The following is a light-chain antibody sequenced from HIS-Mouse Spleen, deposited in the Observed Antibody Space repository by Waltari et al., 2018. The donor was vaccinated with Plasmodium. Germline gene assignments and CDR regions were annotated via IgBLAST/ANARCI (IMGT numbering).Light chain of an antibody. CDR3: QQYYSFPLT. CDR2: AAS. CDR1: QGISSY. J-gene: IGKJ3*01. V-gene: IGKV1D-8*02. Sequence: AIWITQSPSLLSASTGDRVTISCRTSQGISSYLAWYQQKPGKAPELLIYAASTLQSGVPSRFSGSGSGTDFTLTISCLQSEDFATYYCQQYYSFPLTFGPGTKVDIK.